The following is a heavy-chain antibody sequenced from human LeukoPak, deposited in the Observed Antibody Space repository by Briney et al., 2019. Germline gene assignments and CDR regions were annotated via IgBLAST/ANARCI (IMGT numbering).Heavy chain of an antibody. D-gene: IGHD3-22*01. V-gene: IGHV1-69*13. CDR3: ARLSTYYYDSPPDY. J-gene: IGHJ4*02. CDR2: IIPIFGTA. Sequence: ASVKVSCKASGYTFTSYAMNWVRQAPGQGLEWMGGIIPIFGTANYAQKFQGRVTITADESTSTAYMELSSLRSEDTAVYYCARLSTYYYDSPPDYWGQGTLVTVSS. CDR1: GYTFTSYA.